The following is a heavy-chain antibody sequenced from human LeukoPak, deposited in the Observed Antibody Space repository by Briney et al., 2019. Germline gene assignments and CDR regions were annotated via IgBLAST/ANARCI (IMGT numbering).Heavy chain of an antibody. J-gene: IGHJ3*02. CDR1: GYSLTSYW. CDR3: ARLTVRGYYDSSGYPSDAFDI. V-gene: IGHV5-51*01. Sequence: GESLKISCKGSGYSLTSYWIGWVRQMPGKGLEWMGIIYPGDSDTRYSPSFQGQVTISADKSISTAYLQWSSLKASDTAMYYCARLTVRGYYDSSGYPSDAFDIWGQGTMVTVSS. CDR2: IYPGDSDT. D-gene: IGHD3-22*01.